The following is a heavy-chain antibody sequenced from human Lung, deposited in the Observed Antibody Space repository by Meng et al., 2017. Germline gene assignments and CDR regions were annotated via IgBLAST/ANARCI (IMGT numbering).Heavy chain of an antibody. Sequence: QGRRQRGGAGLLQPSETLSLPCVVSGGSFSDYYWSGIRQPPGKGLEWIGEINHSGSTNYNPSLESRATISVDTSQNNLSLKLSSVTAADSAVYYCARGPTTMAHDFDYWGQGTLVTVSS. J-gene: IGHJ4*02. D-gene: IGHD4-11*01. V-gene: IGHV4-34*01. CDR1: GGSFSDYY. CDR3: ARGPTTMAHDFDY. CDR2: INHSGST.